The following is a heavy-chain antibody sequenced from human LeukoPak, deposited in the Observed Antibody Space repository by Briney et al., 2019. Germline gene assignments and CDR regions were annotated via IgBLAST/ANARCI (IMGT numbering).Heavy chain of an antibody. D-gene: IGHD2-2*02. V-gene: IGHV4-34*01. CDR2: INHRGSS. CDR1: GGSFRGYY. CDR3: AREGYCSGTSCYNFNY. Sequence: SETLSLTCAVYGGSFRGYYWSWIRQPPGKGLEWIGEINHRGSSNYNPSLKSRVTISLDTSKNQFSLNLSSVTAADTAVYYCAREGYCSGTSCYNFNYWGQGTLVTVSS. J-gene: IGHJ4*02.